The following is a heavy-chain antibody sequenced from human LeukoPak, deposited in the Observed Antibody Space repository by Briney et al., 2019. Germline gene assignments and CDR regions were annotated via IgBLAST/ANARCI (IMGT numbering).Heavy chain of an antibody. CDR2: VFDSGGA. V-gene: IGHV4-59*13. CDR3: AAALGRYGDYSRGYYFDY. J-gene: IGHJ4*02. D-gene: IGHD4-17*01. Sequence: SETLSLTCSVSGASISDYYWSWIRQPPGQGLEWIGYVFDSGGANYNPSLKSRVTISVDTSKNQFSVKLGSVTAADTAVYYCAAALGRYGDYSRGYYFDYWGQGILVTVSS. CDR1: GASISDYY.